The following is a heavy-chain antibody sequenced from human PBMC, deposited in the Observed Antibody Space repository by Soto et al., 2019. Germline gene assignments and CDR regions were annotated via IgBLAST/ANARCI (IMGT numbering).Heavy chain of an antibody. D-gene: IGHD2-15*01. Sequence: GESLKTSCKGSGYTFTSYWIGWVRQMPGEGLEWMGVIYPSDSDIRCSPSFQGKVTISADKSITTAYLQWSSLKAADTAMYYCVRSGTSSGRFSDYWGQGXLVTVSS. CDR1: GYTFTSYW. CDR3: VRSGTSSGRFSDY. J-gene: IGHJ4*02. V-gene: IGHV5-51*01. CDR2: IYPSDSDI.